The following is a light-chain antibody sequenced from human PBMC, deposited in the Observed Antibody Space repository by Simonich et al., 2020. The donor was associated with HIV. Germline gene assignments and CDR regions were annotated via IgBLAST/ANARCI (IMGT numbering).Light chain of an antibody. CDR1: VLAKKY. V-gene: IGLV3-27*01. J-gene: IGLJ3*02. CDR3: YSAADNNLGV. CDR2: KDS. Sequence: SYELTQPSSVSVSPGQTARITCSGDVLAKKYVRWFQQKPGQAPVLVIYKDSERPPGSPERFSGSSSGTTVTLTISGAQDEDEADYYCYSAADNNLGVFGGGTKLTVL.